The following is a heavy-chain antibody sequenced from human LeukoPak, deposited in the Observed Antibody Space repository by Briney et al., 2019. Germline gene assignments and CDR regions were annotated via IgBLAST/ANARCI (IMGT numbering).Heavy chain of an antibody. Sequence: GESLKISCKVSGYSFTSYCIGWVRQMPGKGLEWMGIIYPGDSGPTYSPSFQGQVTISVDKSINTAYLQWSGLQASDTAMYYCGMSGDRVPLQDDVFDVWGQGTMVTVST. J-gene: IGHJ3*01. CDR3: GMSGDRVPLQDDVFDV. V-gene: IGHV5-51*01. CDR1: GYSFTSYC. D-gene: IGHD1-26*01. CDR2: IYPGDSGP.